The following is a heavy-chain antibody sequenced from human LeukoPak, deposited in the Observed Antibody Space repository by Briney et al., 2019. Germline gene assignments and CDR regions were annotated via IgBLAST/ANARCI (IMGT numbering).Heavy chain of an antibody. CDR3: ARAPSWQQLVRYYFDY. D-gene: IGHD6-13*01. CDR1: GFTFSSYA. Sequence: PGRSLRLSCAASGFTFSSYAMHWVRQAPGKGLEWVAVISYDGSNKYYADSVKGRFTISRDNSKNTLYLQMNSLRAEDTAVYYCARAPSWQQLVRYYFDYWGQGTLVTVSS. V-gene: IGHV3-30-3*01. J-gene: IGHJ4*02. CDR2: ISYDGSNK.